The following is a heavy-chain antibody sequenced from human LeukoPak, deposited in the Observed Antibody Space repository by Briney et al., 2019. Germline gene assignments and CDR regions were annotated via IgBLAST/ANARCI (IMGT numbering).Heavy chain of an antibody. CDR2: IIPIFGTA. J-gene: IGHJ4*02. D-gene: IGHD3-16*01. CDR1: GGTFSSYA. Sequence: SVKVSCKASGGTFSSYAISWVRQAPGQGLEWMGGIIPIFGTANYAQKFQGRVTITADESTSTAYMGLSSLRSEDTAVYYCAARITPFGEVREYYFDYWGQGTLVTVSS. V-gene: IGHV1-69*13. CDR3: AARITPFGEVREYYFDY.